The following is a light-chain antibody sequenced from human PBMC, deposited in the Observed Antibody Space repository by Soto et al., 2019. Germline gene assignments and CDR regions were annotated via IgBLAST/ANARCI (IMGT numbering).Light chain of an antibody. V-gene: IGKV1-39*01. Sequence: IQMTHSPSSLSASVGDTVTITCRASQTIDRYLNWYQQKPGKAPKLLIYAASSLQSGIPSRFSGSGSETDFTLTISSLQPEDFATYYCQQSYSTPWTFGQGTKVDI. J-gene: IGKJ1*01. CDR3: QQSYSTPWT. CDR2: AAS. CDR1: QTIDRY.